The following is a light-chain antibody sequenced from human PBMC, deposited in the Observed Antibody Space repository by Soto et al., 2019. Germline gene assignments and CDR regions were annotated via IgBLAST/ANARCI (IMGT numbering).Light chain of an antibody. CDR3: RPSTTSSTYV. CDR1: SNDVGGYNY. J-gene: IGLJ1*01. CDR2: EVS. V-gene: IGLV2-14*01. Sequence: QSALTQPASVSGSPGQSITISCTGTSNDVGGYNYVSWYQQHLGKAPKLMIYEVSNRPSGISNRFSGSKSGNAASLTISGLQAEDEPDYYCRPSTTSSTYVLGTGTKVTRP.